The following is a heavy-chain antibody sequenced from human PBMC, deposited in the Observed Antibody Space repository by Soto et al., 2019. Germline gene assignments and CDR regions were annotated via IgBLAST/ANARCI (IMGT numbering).Heavy chain of an antibody. Sequence: SETLSLTCSVSGVSISSYFWSWIRQAPGRGLEWIGRIYASGTTNYNPSLKSRVTMSVDAFENQFSLRLTSVTAADTAVYYCARAGGFEVVTIFDYWGRGTLVTVSS. CDR1: GVSISSYF. D-gene: IGHD3-3*01. CDR3: ARAGGFEVVTIFDY. V-gene: IGHV4-4*07. CDR2: IYASGTT. J-gene: IGHJ4*02.